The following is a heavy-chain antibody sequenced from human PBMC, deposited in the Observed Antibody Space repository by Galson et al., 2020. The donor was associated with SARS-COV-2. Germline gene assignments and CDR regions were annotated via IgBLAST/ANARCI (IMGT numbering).Heavy chain of an antibody. CDR2: ISYDGSNK. Sequence: TGGSLRLSCAASGINLLSYGMHWVRQAPGKGLEWVAVISYDGSNKYYADFVTGRFTISKDNSKHTLYLQMNSLRAEDTAVYYCAKRDYEILTGYYYYGVDVWGQGTTVTVSS. V-gene: IGHV3-30*18. CDR1: GINLLSYG. D-gene: IGHD3-9*01. CDR3: AKRDYEILTGYYYYGVDV. J-gene: IGHJ6*02.